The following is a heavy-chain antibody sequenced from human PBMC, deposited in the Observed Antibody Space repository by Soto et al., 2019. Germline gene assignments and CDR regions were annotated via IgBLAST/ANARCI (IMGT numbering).Heavy chain of an antibody. Sequence: GGSLRLSCVASGFTFSSYSMNWVRQAPGKGLEWVSSISSSSSYIYYADSVKGRFTISRDNAKNSLYLQMNSLRAEDTAVYSCARVNRLGTVTTGGDFDIWGQGTMVTVSS. J-gene: IGHJ3*02. V-gene: IGHV3-21*01. CDR3: ARVNRLGTVTTGGDFDI. CDR1: GFTFSSYS. CDR2: ISSSSSYI. D-gene: IGHD4-17*01.